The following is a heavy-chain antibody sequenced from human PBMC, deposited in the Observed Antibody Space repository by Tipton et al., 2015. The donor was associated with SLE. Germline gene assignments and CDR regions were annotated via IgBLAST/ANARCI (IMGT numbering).Heavy chain of an antibody. Sequence: TLSLTCTVSGGSISSDRYFWSWIRQPAGKGLEWIGRICASGATNYNPSFKSRLTISIDTSKNYFSLNLSSVTAADTAVYFCARDPLAVGDGESLDLWGRSTLVTVSS. CDR2: ICASGAT. CDR3: ARDPLAVGDGESLDL. D-gene: IGHD1-26*01. V-gene: IGHV4-61*02. CDR1: GGSISSDRYF. J-gene: IGHJ2*01.